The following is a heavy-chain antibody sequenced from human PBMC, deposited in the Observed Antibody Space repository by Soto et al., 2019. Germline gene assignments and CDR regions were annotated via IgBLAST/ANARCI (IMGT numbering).Heavy chain of an antibody. D-gene: IGHD2-2*01. Sequence: GGSLRLSCAASGFTFSSYAMHWVRQAPGKGLEWVAVIWYDGKKTNYVESVKGRFIISRDISKNTVYLQMNSLRDEDTAVYYCARENAPPYFDYWGQGTLVTV. CDR2: IWYDGKKT. J-gene: IGHJ4*02. V-gene: IGHV3-33*08. CDR1: GFTFSSYA. CDR3: ARENAPPYFDY.